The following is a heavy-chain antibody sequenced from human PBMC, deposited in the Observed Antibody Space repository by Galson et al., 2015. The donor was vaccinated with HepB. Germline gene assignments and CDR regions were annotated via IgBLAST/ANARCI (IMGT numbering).Heavy chain of an antibody. CDR3: ARDSAYDSSGPYYAFDI. CDR2: ISSSGSYT. CDR1: GFTFSSYS. Sequence: SLRLSCAASGFTFSSYSMNWVRQAPGKGLEWVSSISSSGSYTNYADSVKGRFSISRDNAKNSLYLQMNSLRAEDTAVYYCARDSAYDSSGPYYAFDIWGQGTMVTVSS. J-gene: IGHJ3*02. V-gene: IGHV3-21*01. D-gene: IGHD3-22*01.